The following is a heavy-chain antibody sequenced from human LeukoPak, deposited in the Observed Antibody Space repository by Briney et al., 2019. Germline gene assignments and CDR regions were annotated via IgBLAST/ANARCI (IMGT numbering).Heavy chain of an antibody. V-gene: IGHV3-53*01. Sequence: GGSLRLSCAASGFTFSSNYMSWVRQAPGKGREWGSVIYIGGSTYYADSVKRRFTISRDNSKNTLYLQMNSLRAEDTAVYYCARMARPYYYYYMDVWGKGTTVTVSS. CDR3: ARMARPYYYYYMDV. D-gene: IGHD5-24*01. CDR2: IYIGGST. J-gene: IGHJ6*03. CDR1: GFTFSSNY.